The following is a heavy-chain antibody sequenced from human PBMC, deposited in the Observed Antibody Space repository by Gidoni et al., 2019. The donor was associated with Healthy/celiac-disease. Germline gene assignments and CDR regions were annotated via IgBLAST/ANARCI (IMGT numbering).Heavy chain of an antibody. V-gene: IGHV1-8*01. Sequence: QVQLVQSGAEVKKPGASVTVSCKASGYTFTSYDINWVRQATGQGLEWMGWMNPNSGNTGYAQKFQGRVTMTRNTSISTAYMELSSLRSEDTAVYYCAMPNMVRGSNAFDIWGQGTMVTVSS. J-gene: IGHJ3*02. CDR3: AMPNMVRGSNAFDI. D-gene: IGHD3-10*01. CDR1: GYTFTSYD. CDR2: MNPNSGNT.